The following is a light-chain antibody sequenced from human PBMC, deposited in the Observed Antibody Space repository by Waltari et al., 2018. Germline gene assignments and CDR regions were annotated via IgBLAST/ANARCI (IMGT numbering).Light chain of an antibody. Sequence: EIVLTQSPATLSLSPGERATLSCRASQSVSSYLAWYQQKPGQAPRLPIYDASNRATGIPARFSGSGSGTDFTLTISSLEPEDFAVYYCQQRGNWPRTFGQGTKLEIK. V-gene: IGKV3-11*01. J-gene: IGKJ2*01. CDR1: QSVSSY. CDR3: QQRGNWPRT. CDR2: DAS.